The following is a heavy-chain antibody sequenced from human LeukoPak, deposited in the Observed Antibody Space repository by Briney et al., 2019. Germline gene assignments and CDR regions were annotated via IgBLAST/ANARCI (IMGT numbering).Heavy chain of an antibody. V-gene: IGHV3-21*05. J-gene: IGHJ6*03. D-gene: IGHD1-26*01. CDR2: ISSTSRNI. Sequence: PGGSLRLSCSASGFTFSSFSMFWVRQAPGKGLEWLSYISSTSRNIYYADSVEGRFTISRHNAKNSLYLQMNSLRAEDTAVYYCARAYSGTYGLGYYYMDVWGKGTTVTISS. CDR3: ARAYSGTYGLGYYYMDV. CDR1: GFTFSSFS.